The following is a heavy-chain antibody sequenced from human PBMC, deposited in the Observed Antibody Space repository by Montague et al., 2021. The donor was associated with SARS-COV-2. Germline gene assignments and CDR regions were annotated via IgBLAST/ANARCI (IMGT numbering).Heavy chain of an antibody. V-gene: IGHV4-34*01. D-gene: IGHD6-13*01. Sequence: SETLSLTCAVYGGPFNPYFWTWIRQTPGKGLEWIGEISHYGSTNXNPSFKSRVTISVDASKSQFSLTLNSVTAADTAVYYCARGRPRGYSRCWIESWGQGTLVTVSS. CDR3: ARGRPRGYSRCWIES. CDR1: GGPFNPYF. CDR2: ISHYGST. J-gene: IGHJ4*02.